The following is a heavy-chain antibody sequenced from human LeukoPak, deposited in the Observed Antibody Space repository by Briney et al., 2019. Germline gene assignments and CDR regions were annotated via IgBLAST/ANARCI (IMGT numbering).Heavy chain of an antibody. CDR3: ARDSTWQLDY. CDR2: IQEDGSYI. Sequence: PGGSLRLSCAASGFTFSRHWMTWVRQAPGKGLEWEANIQEDGSYIYYVDSVRGRFTISRDNTKNSLFLQMNSLRADDTAVYFCARDSTWQLDYWGQGTLVTVSS. D-gene: IGHD5-12*01. V-gene: IGHV3-7*03. CDR1: GFTFSRHW. J-gene: IGHJ4*02.